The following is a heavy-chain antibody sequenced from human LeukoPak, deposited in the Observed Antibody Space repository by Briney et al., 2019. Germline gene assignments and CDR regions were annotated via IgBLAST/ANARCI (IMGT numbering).Heavy chain of an antibody. CDR1: GFTFDDYA. CDR2: ISWNSGSI. CDR3: AKESSVYCTDGVCSLDY. Sequence: GRSLRLSCAASGFTFDDYAMHWVRQAPGKGLEWVSGISWNSGSIGYADSVKGRFTISRDNAKNSLYLQMNSLRTEDTALYYCAKESSVYCTDGVCSLDYWGQGSLVTVSS. D-gene: IGHD2-8*01. J-gene: IGHJ4*02. V-gene: IGHV3-9*01.